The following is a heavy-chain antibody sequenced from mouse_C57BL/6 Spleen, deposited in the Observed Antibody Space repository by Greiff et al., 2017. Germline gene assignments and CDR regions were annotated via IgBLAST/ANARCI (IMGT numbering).Heavy chain of an antibody. J-gene: IGHJ3*01. CDR2: IYPSDSET. CDR3: ARGDYSNAY. CDR1: GYTFTSYW. V-gene: IGHV1-61*01. Sequence: QVQLQQPGAELVRPGSSVKLSCKASGYTFTSYWMDWVKQRPGQGLEWIGNIYPSDSETHYNQKFKDKATLTVDKSSSTAYMQLSSLTSEDSAVYYCARGDYSNAYWGQGTLVTVSA. D-gene: IGHD2-5*01.